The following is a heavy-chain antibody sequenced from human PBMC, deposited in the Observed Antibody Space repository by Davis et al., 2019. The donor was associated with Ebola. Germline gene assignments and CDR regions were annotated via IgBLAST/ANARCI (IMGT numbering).Heavy chain of an antibody. CDR3: ARRAYDFWSGDDY. CDR1: GYTFTSYG. Sequence: ASVKVSCKASGYTFTSYGISWVRQAPGQGLEWMGWISAYNGNTNYAQKLQGRVTMTTDPSTSTAYMELRSLTSDDTAVYYCARRAYDFWSGDDYWGQGTLVTVSS. J-gene: IGHJ4*02. D-gene: IGHD3-3*01. V-gene: IGHV1-18*01. CDR2: ISAYNGNT.